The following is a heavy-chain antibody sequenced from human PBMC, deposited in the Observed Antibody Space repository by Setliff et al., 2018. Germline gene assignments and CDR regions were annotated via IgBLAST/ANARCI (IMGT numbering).Heavy chain of an antibody. CDR1: GYPFGGYY. CDR3: AKQGDLAFDY. CDR2: TDPKSGRT. Sequence: ASVKVSCKTSGYPFGGYYIYWMRQAPGQGLEWMGWTDPKSGRTKYAVKFQGRVTMTRDTSISTIYIEVSSLTSDDTAMYYCAKQGDLAFDYWGQGTLVTVSS. D-gene: IGHD3-16*01. V-gene: IGHV1-2*02. J-gene: IGHJ4*02.